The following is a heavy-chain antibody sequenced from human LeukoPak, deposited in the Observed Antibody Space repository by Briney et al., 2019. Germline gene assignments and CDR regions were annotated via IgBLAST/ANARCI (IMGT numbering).Heavy chain of an antibody. J-gene: IGHJ4*02. V-gene: IGHV1-18*01. CDR1: GYTFTSYG. CDR2: ISAYNGNT. CDR3: ARARYDPDCGGDCYRFDY. D-gene: IGHD2-21*01. Sequence: ASVKVSCKASGYTFTSYGISWVRQAPGQGLEWMGWISAYNGNTNYAQKLQGRVTMTTDTSTSTAYMELRSLRSDDTAVYYCARARYDPDCGGDCYRFDYWGQGTLVTVSS.